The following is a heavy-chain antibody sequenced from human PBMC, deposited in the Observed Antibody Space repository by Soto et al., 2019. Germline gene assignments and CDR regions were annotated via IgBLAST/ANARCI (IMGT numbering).Heavy chain of an antibody. CDR1: GYSFTSYW. J-gene: IGHJ6*02. CDR3: ARQWTYYYDSSGLGYYGMDV. CDR2: IDPSDSYT. Sequence: RGESLKISCKGSGYSFTSYWISWVRQMPGKGLEWMGRIDPSDSYTNYSPSFRGHVTISADKSISTAYLQWSSLKASDTAMYYCARQWTYYYDSSGLGYYGMDVWGQGATVTVSS. V-gene: IGHV5-10-1*01. D-gene: IGHD3-22*01.